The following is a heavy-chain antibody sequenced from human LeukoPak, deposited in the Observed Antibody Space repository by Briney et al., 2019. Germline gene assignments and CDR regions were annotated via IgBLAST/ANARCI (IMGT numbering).Heavy chain of an antibody. Sequence: SETLSLTCTVSGGSISSYYWSWIRQPPGKGLEWIGYIYYSGSTNYNPSLKSRVTISVDTSKNQLSLKLSSVTAADTAVYYCARGPITMVRGVFMDVWGKGTTVTISS. V-gene: IGHV4-59*01. J-gene: IGHJ6*03. CDR3: ARGPITMVRGVFMDV. CDR1: GGSISSYY. D-gene: IGHD3-10*01. CDR2: IYYSGST.